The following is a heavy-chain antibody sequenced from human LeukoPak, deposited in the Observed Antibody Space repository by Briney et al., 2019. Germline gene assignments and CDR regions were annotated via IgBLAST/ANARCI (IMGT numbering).Heavy chain of an antibody. Sequence: PGGSLRLSCAASGFTFSSYGMHWVRQAPGKGLEWVAFIRYDGSNKYYADSVKGRFTISRDNSKNTLYLQMNSLRAEDTAVYYCAKDMRGSTIVVVPAAIDCWGQGTLVTVSS. CDR2: IRYDGSNK. D-gene: IGHD2-2*01. CDR1: GFTFSSYG. CDR3: AKDMRGSTIVVVPAAIDC. V-gene: IGHV3-30*02. J-gene: IGHJ4*02.